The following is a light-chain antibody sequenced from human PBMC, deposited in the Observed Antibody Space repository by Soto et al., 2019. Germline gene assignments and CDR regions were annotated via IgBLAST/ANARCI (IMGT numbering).Light chain of an antibody. Sequence: ALTQPASVSGSPGQSITISCTGTSSDVGGYNYVSWYQQHPGKAPKLMIYEVNNRPSGVSHRFSGSKSGNTASLTISGLQAEDEADYYCNSYTSSSTYVFGTGTKVTVL. CDR3: NSYTSSSTYV. CDR1: SSDVGGYNY. CDR2: EVN. J-gene: IGLJ1*01. V-gene: IGLV2-14*01.